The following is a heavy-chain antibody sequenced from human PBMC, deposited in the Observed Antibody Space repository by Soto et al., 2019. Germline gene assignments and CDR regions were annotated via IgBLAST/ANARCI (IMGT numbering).Heavy chain of an antibody. J-gene: IGHJ2*01. CDR1: GFTFTTYA. CDR3: VTFKAGNSGDYGYWYCEL. V-gene: IGHV3-23*01. CDR2: ITGDGGST. D-gene: IGHD3-22*01. Sequence: EVQLLESGGGLVQPGGSLRLSCAASGFTFTTYAMSWVRLAPGKGREWVATITGDGGSTFYADSVNGRFTISRDNSQNTLYVQRYSLTAEDPAQYYRVTFKAGNSGDYGYWYCELWGRGTRVTVSS.